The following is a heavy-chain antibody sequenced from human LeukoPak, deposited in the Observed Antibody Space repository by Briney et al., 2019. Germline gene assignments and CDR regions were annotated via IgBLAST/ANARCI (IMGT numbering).Heavy chain of an antibody. Sequence: ASVKVSCKASGYTFTSYYMHWVRQAPGQGLEWMGWINPNSGGTNYARKFQGRVTMTRDTSISTAYMELSRLRSDDTAVYYCARDLYPYYYDSSGYNYEGAFDIWGQGTMVTVSS. J-gene: IGHJ3*02. CDR2: INPNSGGT. D-gene: IGHD3-22*01. CDR3: ARDLYPYYYDSSGYNYEGAFDI. V-gene: IGHV1-2*02. CDR1: GYTFTSYY.